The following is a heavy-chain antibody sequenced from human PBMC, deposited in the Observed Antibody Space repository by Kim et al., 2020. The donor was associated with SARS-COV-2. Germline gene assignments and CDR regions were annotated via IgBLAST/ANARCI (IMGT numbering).Heavy chain of an antibody. CDR2: IYYSGST. J-gene: IGHJ5*02. Sequence: SETLSLTCTVSGGSISSGGYYWSWIRQHPGKGLEWIGYIYYSGSTYYNPSLKSRVTISVDTSKNQFSLKLSSVTAANTAVYYCARERSTGYSSSWYGNWFDPWGQGTLVTVSS. CDR3: ARERSTGYSSSWYGNWFDP. CDR1: GGSISSGGYY. V-gene: IGHV4-31*03. D-gene: IGHD6-13*01.